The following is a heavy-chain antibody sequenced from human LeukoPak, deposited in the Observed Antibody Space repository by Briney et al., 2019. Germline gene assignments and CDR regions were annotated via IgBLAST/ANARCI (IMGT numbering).Heavy chain of an antibody. CDR3: ARHVTISGPYDASDI. J-gene: IGHJ3*02. Sequence: PSETLSLTCTVSGDSISSYYWSWIRQPPGKGLEWIGYIYYSWGTDYNPSLKSRVTISVDTSKNQFSLKLRSVTAADTAVYYCARHVTISGPYDASDIWGQGTMVTVSP. CDR2: IYYSWGT. V-gene: IGHV4-59*08. D-gene: IGHD5-24*01. CDR1: GDSISSYY.